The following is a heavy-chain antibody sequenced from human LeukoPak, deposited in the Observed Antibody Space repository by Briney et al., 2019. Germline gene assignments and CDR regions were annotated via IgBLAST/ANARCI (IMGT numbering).Heavy chain of an antibody. Sequence: GGSLRLSCAASGFTFSSYWMSRVRQAPGKGLEWVSGISWNSGSIGYADPVKGRFTISRDNAKNSLYLQMNSLRAEDTALYYCAKDLGAAYYYGMDVWGQGTTVTVSS. CDR3: AKDLGAAYYYGMDV. D-gene: IGHD2-15*01. CDR1: GFTFSSYW. CDR2: ISWNSGSI. J-gene: IGHJ6*02. V-gene: IGHV3-9*01.